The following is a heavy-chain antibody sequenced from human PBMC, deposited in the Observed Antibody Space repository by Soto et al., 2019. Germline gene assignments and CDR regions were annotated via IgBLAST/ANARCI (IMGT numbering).Heavy chain of an antibody. J-gene: IGHJ6*02. V-gene: IGHV1-46*01. CDR2: LNPRTKST. CDR3: AREVPYGMDV. CDR1: GYTLTTNY. Sequence: QVQLVQSGAEVKKPGASVRVSCKASGYTLTTNYMHWVRQAPGQGVEWMGMLNPRTKSTNYEQKIQGRVTLTSDTSTSTVYMELNSLNSEDTAIYFCAREVPYGMDVWGQGTTVTVSS.